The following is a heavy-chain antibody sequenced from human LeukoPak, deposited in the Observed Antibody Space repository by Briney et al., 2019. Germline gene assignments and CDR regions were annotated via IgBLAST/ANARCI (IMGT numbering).Heavy chain of an antibody. CDR3: ARQCSSSSCYFDY. J-gene: IGHJ4*02. Sequence: PSETLSLTCTVSGGSISSSSYYWGWIRQPPGKGLEWIGSIYYSGSTYYNPSLKSRVTISVDTSKNQFSLKLSSVTAADTAVYYCARQCSSSSCYFDYWGQGTLVTVSS. V-gene: IGHV4-39*01. CDR2: IYYSGST. D-gene: IGHD2-2*01. CDR1: GGSISSSSYY.